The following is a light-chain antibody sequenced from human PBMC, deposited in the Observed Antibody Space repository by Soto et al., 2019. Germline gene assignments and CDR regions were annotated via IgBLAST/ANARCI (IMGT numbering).Light chain of an antibody. CDR1: QSISSNY. V-gene: IGKV3-20*01. CDR3: HHYNRSPIFT. CDR2: DAN. J-gene: IGKJ3*01. Sequence: GTLSLSPGERATLSCRASQSISSNYLAWYQQRPGQAPRLLMYDANNRAAGIPDRFSGRGSGTDFTLTISRLEPEDFAVFYCHHYNRSPIFTFGPGTKVDIK.